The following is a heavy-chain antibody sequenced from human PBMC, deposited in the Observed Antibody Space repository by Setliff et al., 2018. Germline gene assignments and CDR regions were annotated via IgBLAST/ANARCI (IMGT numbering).Heavy chain of an antibody. V-gene: IGHV3-23*03. Sequence: GGSLRLSCTTSGFIFGDYAMSWVRQAPGKGLEWVSIIYGGGSSTHHVDSVKGRFTISRDNSKRTLFLQMNSLRVEDTAIYYCAKYLGNHFDSWGQGILVTVSS. J-gene: IGHJ4*02. CDR3: AKYLGNHFDS. CDR2: IYGGGSST. D-gene: IGHD4-4*01. CDR1: GFIFGDYA.